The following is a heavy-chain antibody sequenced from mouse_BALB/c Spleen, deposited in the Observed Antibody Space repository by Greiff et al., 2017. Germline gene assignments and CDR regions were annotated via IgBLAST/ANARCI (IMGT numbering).Heavy chain of an antibody. V-gene: IGHV14-3*02. CDR3: ARSRYGYDPAWFAY. CDR1: GFNIKDTY. Sequence: VQLKESGAELVKPGASVKLSCTASGFNIKDTYMHWVKQRPEQGLEWIGRIDPANGNTKYDPKFQGKATITADTSSNTAYLQLSSLTSEDTAVYYCARSRYGYDPAWFAYWGQGTLVTVSA. J-gene: IGHJ3*01. CDR2: IDPANGNT. D-gene: IGHD2-2*01.